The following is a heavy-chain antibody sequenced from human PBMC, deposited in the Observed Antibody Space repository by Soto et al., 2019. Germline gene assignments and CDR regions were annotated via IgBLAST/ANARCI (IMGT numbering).Heavy chain of an antibody. D-gene: IGHD4-17*01. CDR2: IYYSGST. CDR1: GGSISSYY. CDR3: ARDPYGDYDGAYYYGMDV. J-gene: IGHJ6*02. V-gene: IGHV4-59*01. Sequence: PSETLSLTCTVSGGSISSYYWSWIRQPPGKGLEWIGYIYYSGSTNYNPSLKSRVTISVDTSKNQFSLKLSSVTAEDTAVYYCARDPYGDYDGAYYYGMDVWGQGTTVTVSS.